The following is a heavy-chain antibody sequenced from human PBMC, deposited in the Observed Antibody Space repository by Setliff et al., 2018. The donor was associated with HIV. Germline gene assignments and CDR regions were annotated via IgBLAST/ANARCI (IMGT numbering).Heavy chain of an antibody. V-gene: IGHV4-39*07. Sequence: PSETLSLTCTVSGGSIRSSSYYWGWIRQPPGKGLEWIGEIYHSGSTNYNPSLKSRVTISVDTSKNQFSLKLSSVTAADTAVYYCAGSWSGYPLSFGYWGQGTLVTVSS. J-gene: IGHJ4*02. CDR1: GGSIRSSSYY. CDR2: IYHSGST. D-gene: IGHD3-3*01. CDR3: AGSWSGYPLSFGY.